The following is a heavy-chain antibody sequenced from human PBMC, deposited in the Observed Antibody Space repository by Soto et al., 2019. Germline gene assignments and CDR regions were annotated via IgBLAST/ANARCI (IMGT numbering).Heavy chain of an antibody. CDR2: ISSSSSYT. Sequence: GGSLRLSCAASGFTFSDYYMSWIRQAPGKGLEWVSYISSSSSYTNYADSVKGRFTISRDNAKNSLYLQMNSLRAEDTAVYYCAREGGERNYGSGSYYAFDIWGQGTMVTVSS. CDR3: AREGGERNYGSGSYYAFDI. D-gene: IGHD3-10*01. CDR1: GFTFSDYY. J-gene: IGHJ3*02. V-gene: IGHV3-11*06.